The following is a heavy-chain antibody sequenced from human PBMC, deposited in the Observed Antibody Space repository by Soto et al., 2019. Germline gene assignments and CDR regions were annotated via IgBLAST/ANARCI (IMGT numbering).Heavy chain of an antibody. CDR1: GFMFEDFA. Sequence: GGSLRLSCTVSGFMFEDFAMHWVRQAPGQGLEWVSGINWNGVNKGYAESVKGRFTISRDNAKNSLYLQMNSLRAEDTAVYYCARTGPRDYGGNSRDYWGQGTLVTVSS. D-gene: IGHD4-17*01. V-gene: IGHV3-20*04. CDR3: ARTGPRDYGGNSRDY. CDR2: INWNGVNK. J-gene: IGHJ4*02.